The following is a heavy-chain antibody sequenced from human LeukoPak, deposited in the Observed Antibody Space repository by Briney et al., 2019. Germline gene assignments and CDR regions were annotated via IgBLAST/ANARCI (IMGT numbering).Heavy chain of an antibody. CDR3: AGQYYDFWSGYDYSSYYMDV. Sequence: NPSETLSLTCTVSGGSISSYDWSWIRQPPGKGLGGIGYIYYSGSTNYNPSLNSRVTISVDTSKNQFSLKLSHVTAADRAVYYCAGQYYDFWSGYDYSSYYMDVWGKGTTVTVSS. J-gene: IGHJ6*03. CDR1: GGSISSYD. V-gene: IGHV4-59*01. CDR2: IYYSGST. D-gene: IGHD3-3*01.